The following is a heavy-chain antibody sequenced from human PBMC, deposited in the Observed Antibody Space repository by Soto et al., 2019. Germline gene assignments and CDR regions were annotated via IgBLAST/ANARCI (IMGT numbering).Heavy chain of an antibody. CDR3: AKDPIWEWEPISNWDWFDP. CDR1: GFTFSSYA. V-gene: IGHV3-23*01. D-gene: IGHD1-26*01. J-gene: IGHJ5*02. CDR2: ISGSGGST. Sequence: EVQLLESGGGLVQPGGSLRLSCAASGFTFSSYAMSWVRQAPGKGLEWVSAISGSGGSTYYADSVKGRFTISRDNSKNTLYLQMNSLRAEDTAVYYCAKDPIWEWEPISNWDWFDPWVQGTLVTVSS.